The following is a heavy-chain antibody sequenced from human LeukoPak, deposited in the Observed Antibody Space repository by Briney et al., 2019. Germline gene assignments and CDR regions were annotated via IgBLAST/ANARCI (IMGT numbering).Heavy chain of an antibody. D-gene: IGHD6-13*01. V-gene: IGHV3-30-3*01. CDR1: GFTFSSYA. Sequence: PGGSLRLSCAASGFTFSSYAMHWVRQAPGKGLEWVAVISYDGSNKYYADSVKGRFTISRDNSKNTLYLQMNSLRAEDTAVYYCARAGIAAARGWFDPWGQGTLVTVSS. CDR2: ISYDGSNK. CDR3: ARAGIAAARGWFDP. J-gene: IGHJ5*02.